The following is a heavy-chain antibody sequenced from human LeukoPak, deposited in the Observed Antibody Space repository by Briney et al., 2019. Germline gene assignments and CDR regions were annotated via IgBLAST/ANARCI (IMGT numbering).Heavy chain of an antibody. CDR2: ISYSATT. CDR3: ARHYGP. CDR1: GGSISGSFYY. V-gene: IGHV4-39*01. D-gene: IGHD3-10*01. Sequence: SETLSLTCTVSGGSISGSFYYWGWIRQPPGKGLEWIGTISYSATTYYNPSLKSRITISIDTSKNEFSLKLNSVTAADTAVYYCARHYGPWGQGTLVTVSS. J-gene: IGHJ4*02.